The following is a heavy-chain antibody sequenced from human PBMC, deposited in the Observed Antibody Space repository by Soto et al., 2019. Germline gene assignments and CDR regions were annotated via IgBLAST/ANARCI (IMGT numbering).Heavy chain of an antibody. Sequence: EPQLVESGGGLVQPGGSLRLSCAASGFTFSFYTMNWVRQTPGKGLEWLAYISRGGSSIYYADSVKGRFTVSRDNANNSLSLQLNSLRREDTAVYYCVREGGDLSGSGVFDYWGQGTLVTVSS. CDR3: VREGGDLSGSGVFDY. CDR1: GFTFSFYT. CDR2: ISRGGSSI. J-gene: IGHJ4*02. V-gene: IGHV3-48*01. D-gene: IGHD6-19*01.